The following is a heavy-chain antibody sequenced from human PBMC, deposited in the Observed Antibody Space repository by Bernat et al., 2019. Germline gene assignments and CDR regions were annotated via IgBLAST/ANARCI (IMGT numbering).Heavy chain of an antibody. J-gene: IGHJ4*02. CDR2: IWYDGSNK. CDR3: ARVEMATSSHFDC. V-gene: IGHV3-33*01. D-gene: IGHD5-24*01. Sequence: QVQLVESGGGVVQPGRSLRLSCAASGFTFSSYGMHWVRQAPGKGLEWVAVIWYDGSNKYYADSVKGRFTISRDNSKNTLYLQMNSLRAEDTAVYYCARVEMATSSHFDCWGQGPLVTVSS. CDR1: GFTFSSYG.